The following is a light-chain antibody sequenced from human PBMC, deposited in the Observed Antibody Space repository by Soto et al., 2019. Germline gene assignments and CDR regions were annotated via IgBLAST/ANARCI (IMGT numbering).Light chain of an antibody. CDR2: DVS. V-gene: IGKV1-5*01. J-gene: IGKJ4*01. CDR1: QSINNL. Sequence: DIQITHSPSTLSPSVLYRVTTTCRASQSINNLLARYQQKPGKAPKFLIYDVSTLESGVPSRFSGSGSGTEFTLTISSLQPEDFATYYCQQYDSYPLTFGGGTKV. CDR3: QQYDSYPLT.